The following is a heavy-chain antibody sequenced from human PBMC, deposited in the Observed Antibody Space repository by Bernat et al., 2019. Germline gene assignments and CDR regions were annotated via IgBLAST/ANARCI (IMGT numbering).Heavy chain of an antibody. CDR2: ISNDGRNK. CDR1: GFTFSSYG. V-gene: IGHV3-30*03. D-gene: IGHD5-24*01. Sequence: QVQLVESGGGVVQPGRSLRLSCAASGFTFSSYGMHWVRQAPGKGLEWVAVISNDGRNKYYADSVKDRLTISRDNSQNSLYLQMNSLRAEDTAVYYCARDHVEMATTDAFDIWGQGTMVTVSS. CDR3: ARDHVEMATTDAFDI. J-gene: IGHJ3*02.